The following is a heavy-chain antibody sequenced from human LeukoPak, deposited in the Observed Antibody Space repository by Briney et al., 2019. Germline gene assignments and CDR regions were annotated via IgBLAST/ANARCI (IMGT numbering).Heavy chain of an antibody. D-gene: IGHD3-9*01. V-gene: IGHV1-2*02. CDR1: GYTFTGYY. CDR3: ARRLRYFDPSVTFDI. J-gene: IGHJ3*02. Sequence: GASVKVSCRASGYTFTGYYMHWVRQAPGQGLEWMGWINPNSGGTNYAQKFQGRVTMTRDTSISTAYMELSRLRSDDTAVYYCARRLRYFDPSVTFDIWGQGTMVTVSS. CDR2: INPNSGGT.